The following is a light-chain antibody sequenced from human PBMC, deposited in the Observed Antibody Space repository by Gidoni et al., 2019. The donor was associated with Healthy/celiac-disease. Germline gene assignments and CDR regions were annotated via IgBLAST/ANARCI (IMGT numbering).Light chain of an antibody. CDR1: TLGDKY. V-gene: IGLV3-1*01. CDR2: QDS. Sequence: SYDLLQPPSVSVSPGQTASITCSGDTLGDKYACWYQQKPGQSPVLVIYQDSKRPSGIPERFSGSNSGNTATLTISGTQAMDEADYYCQAWDSSTVVFGGGTKLTVL. J-gene: IGLJ2*01. CDR3: QAWDSSTVV.